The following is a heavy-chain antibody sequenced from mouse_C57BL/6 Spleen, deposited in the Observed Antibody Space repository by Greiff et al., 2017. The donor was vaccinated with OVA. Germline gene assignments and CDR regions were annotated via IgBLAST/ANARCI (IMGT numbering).Heavy chain of an antibody. CDR2: ISYDGSN. V-gene: IGHV3-6*01. CDR1: GYSITSGYY. D-gene: IGHD1-1*01. CDR3: ARVDYGAGFDY. Sequence: EVQLQESGPGLVKPSQSLSLTCSVTGYSITSGYYWNWIRQFPGNKLEWMGYISYDGSNNYNPSLKNRISIPRDPSKNQFFLKLNSVTTEDTATYYCARVDYGAGFDYWGQGTTLTVSS. J-gene: IGHJ2*01.